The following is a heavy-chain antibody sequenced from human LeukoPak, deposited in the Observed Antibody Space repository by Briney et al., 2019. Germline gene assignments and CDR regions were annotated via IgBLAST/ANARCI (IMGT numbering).Heavy chain of an antibody. V-gene: IGHV3-53*01. Sequence: PGGSLRLSCAASGFTVSSSYISWVRQAPGKGLEWVSIIYSGGTTYYADSVKGRFTISRGNAKNALFLQMNGLRTEDTAVYYCAKVGRVPAASRGAFEYWGQGTQVTVSS. D-gene: IGHD2-2*01. CDR1: GFTVSSSY. CDR3: AKVGRVPAASRGAFEY. J-gene: IGHJ4*02. CDR2: IYSGGTT.